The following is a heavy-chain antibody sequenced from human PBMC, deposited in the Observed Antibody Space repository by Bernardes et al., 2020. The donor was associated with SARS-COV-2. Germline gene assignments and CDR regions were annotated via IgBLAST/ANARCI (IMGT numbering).Heavy chain of an antibody. CDR2: IYPDDSDT. J-gene: IGHJ2*01. V-gene: IGHV5-51*01. Sequence: GASLKISCKGSAHSFTNKWIAWVRQMPGKGLEWMGTIYPDDSDTRYSPSFQGQVTISADKSITTAYLQWSSLKASDTAMYYCARELDWYFDLWGRGTLVTVSS. CDR3: ARELDWYFDL. D-gene: IGHD1-1*01. CDR1: AHSFTNKW.